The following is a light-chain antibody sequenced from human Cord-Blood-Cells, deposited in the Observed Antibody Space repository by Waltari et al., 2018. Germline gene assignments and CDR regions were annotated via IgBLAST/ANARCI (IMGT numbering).Light chain of an antibody. CDR1: QSISSY. CDR2: AAS. J-gene: IGKJ3*01. Sequence: DIQMTQSPSSLSASVGDRVTITCRASQSISSYLNWYQQKPGKAPKLLIYAASSLQSGVPSRFSGSGSGTDFTLTISSLQPEEFATYYCQQRYSTPFTFGPGTKVEIK. CDR3: QQRYSTPFT. V-gene: IGKV1-39*01.